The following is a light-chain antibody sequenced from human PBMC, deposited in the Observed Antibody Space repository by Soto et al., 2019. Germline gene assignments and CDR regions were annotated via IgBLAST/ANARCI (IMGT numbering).Light chain of an antibody. CDR3: QRYNSNSPT. CDR1: QTVDHW. V-gene: IGKV1-5*01. CDR2: DAS. Sequence: DIPMTQSPSTLSASVGDRVTITCRASQTVDHWVAWYQQKPGKAPKFLIYDASILQSGVPSRFSGSRSVTEFTLSISGLQPDDFATYFCQRYNSNSPTFRQGTRV. J-gene: IGKJ1*01.